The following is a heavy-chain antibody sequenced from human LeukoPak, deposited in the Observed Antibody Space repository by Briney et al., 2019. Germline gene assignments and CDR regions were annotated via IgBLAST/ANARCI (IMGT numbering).Heavy chain of an antibody. D-gene: IGHD4-17*01. CDR3: AKAEGMVTTFYYYYYGMDV. J-gene: IGHJ6*02. V-gene: IGHV3-23*01. CDR2: ISGNGGST. Sequence: PGGSLRLSCAASGFTFSSYAMSWVRQAPGKGLEWVSAISGNGGSTYYADSVKGRFTISRDNSKNTLYLQMNSLRAEDTAVYYCAKAEGMVTTFYYYYYGMDVWGQGTTVTVSS. CDR1: GFTFSSYA.